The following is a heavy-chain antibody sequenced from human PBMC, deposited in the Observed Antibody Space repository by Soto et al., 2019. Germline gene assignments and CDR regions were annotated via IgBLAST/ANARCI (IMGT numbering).Heavy chain of an antibody. J-gene: IGHJ3*01. D-gene: IGHD2-21*01. CDR3: ARFLIASRAFEA. V-gene: IGHV4-31*03. CDR1: GGSISSGGYY. CDR2: IYYSGST. Sequence: SETLSLTCTVSGGSISSGGYYWSWIRQHPGKGLEWIGYIYYSGSTYYNPSLKSRVTISVDTSKNQFSLKLSSVTAADTAVYYCARFLIASRAFEAWGQGTMVTVSS.